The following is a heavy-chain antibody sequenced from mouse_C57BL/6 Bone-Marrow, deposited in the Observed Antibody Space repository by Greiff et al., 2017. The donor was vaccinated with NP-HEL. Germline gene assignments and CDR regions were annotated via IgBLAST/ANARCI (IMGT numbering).Heavy chain of an antibody. D-gene: IGHD1-1*01. J-gene: IGHJ4*01. CDR1: GFTFSDYG. CDR2: ISSGSSTI. V-gene: IGHV5-17*01. CDR3: ATIITTVVATGAMDY. Sequence: EVKVVESGGGLVKPGGSLKLSCAASGFTFSDYGMHWVRQAPEKGLEWVAYISSGSSTIYYADTVKGRFTISRDNAKNTLFLQMTSLRSEDTAMYYCATIITTVVATGAMDYWGQGTSVTVSS.